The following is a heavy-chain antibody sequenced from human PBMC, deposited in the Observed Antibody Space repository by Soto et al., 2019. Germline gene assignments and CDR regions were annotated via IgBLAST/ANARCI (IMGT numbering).Heavy chain of an antibody. Sequence: WGTLRLSCVGSGFVLNNYARNWVRQAPGKGLEWIWMISDSGESTHYANSVKGRFGICRDNSKNTLFLKMNSLSAEDTAIYYCATDTGGGHGFLHNGLDGWGPGTTGTVSS. V-gene: IGHV3-23*01. CDR1: GFVLNNYA. D-gene: IGHD2-8*02. CDR3: ATDTGGGHGFLHNGLDG. J-gene: IGHJ6*02. CDR2: ISDSGEST.